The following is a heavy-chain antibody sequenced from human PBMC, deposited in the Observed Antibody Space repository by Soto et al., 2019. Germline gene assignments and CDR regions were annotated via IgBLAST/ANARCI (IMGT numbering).Heavy chain of an antibody. V-gene: IGHV4-61*01. Sequence: PSETLSLTCTVSGGSVSSGSYYWSWIRQPPGKGLEWIGYIYYSGSTNYNPSLRSRVTIAVDTSKNQFSLKLSSVTAADTAVYYCARERKSFGEFSDVSLTWSYYYGMDVWGQGTTVTVSS. CDR3: ARERKSFGEFSDVSLTWSYYYGMDV. CDR2: IYYSGST. D-gene: IGHD3-3*01. J-gene: IGHJ6*02. CDR1: GGSVSSGSYY.